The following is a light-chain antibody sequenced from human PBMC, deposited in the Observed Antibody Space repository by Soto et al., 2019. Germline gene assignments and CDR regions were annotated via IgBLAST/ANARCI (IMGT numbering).Light chain of an antibody. V-gene: IGKV1-33*01. CDR1: QDISNY. Sequence: DIQMTQSPSSLSASVGDRVTITCQASQDISNYLNWYQQKPGKAPKLLIYDASNLETGVPSRFSGSGSGTDFTFTISSLQPEDIATYYCQQYDNLRPLFTFGPGTKVDIK. J-gene: IGKJ3*01. CDR2: DAS. CDR3: QQYDNLRPLFT.